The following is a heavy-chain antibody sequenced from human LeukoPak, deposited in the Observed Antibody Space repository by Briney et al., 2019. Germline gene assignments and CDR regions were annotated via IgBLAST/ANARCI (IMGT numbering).Heavy chain of an antibody. V-gene: IGHV3-21*01. CDR1: GFTFSSYS. Sequence: GGSLRLSCAASGFTFSSYSMNCVRQAPGKGLEWVSSISSSSSYIYYADSVKGRFTISRDNAKNSLYLQMNSLRAEDTAVYYCARDMPRLLQLGGGLDYWGQGTLVTVSS. J-gene: IGHJ4*02. CDR3: ARDMPRLLQLGGGLDY. D-gene: IGHD3-3*01. CDR2: ISSSSSYI.